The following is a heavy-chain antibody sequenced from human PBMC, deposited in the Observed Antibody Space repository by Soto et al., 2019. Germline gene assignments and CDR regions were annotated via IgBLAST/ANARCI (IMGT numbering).Heavy chain of an antibody. D-gene: IGHD5-18*01. CDR1: GYSFTSYW. V-gene: IGHV5-51*01. CDR3: ATSGGYRYGYFYYGMDA. Sequence: GESLKISCKGSGYSFTSYWIGWVRQMPGKGLEWMGIIYPGDSDTRYSPSFQGQVTISADKSISTAYLQWSSPKASDTAMYYCATSGGYRYGYFYYGMDAWGQGTTVTVSS. J-gene: IGHJ6*02. CDR2: IYPGDSDT.